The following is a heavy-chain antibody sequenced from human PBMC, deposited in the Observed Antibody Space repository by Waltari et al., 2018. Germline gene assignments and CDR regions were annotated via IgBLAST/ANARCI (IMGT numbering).Heavy chain of an antibody. D-gene: IGHD4-17*01. CDR2: ISSSGSTI. J-gene: IGHJ3*02. Sequence: QVQLVESGGGLVKPGGSLRLSCAASGFTFSDYYMSWLRPAPGKGLEWVSYISSSGSTIYYADSVKGRFTISRDNAKNSLYLQMNSLRAEDTAVYYCAVTTVTTKSAFDIWGQGTMVTVSS. CDR1: GFTFSDYY. CDR3: AVTTVTTKSAFDI. V-gene: IGHV3-11*04.